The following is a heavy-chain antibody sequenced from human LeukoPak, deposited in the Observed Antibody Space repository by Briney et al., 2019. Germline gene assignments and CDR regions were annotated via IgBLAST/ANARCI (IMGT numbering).Heavy chain of an antibody. D-gene: IGHD3-22*01. CDR2: IYYSGST. Sequence: SETLSLTCTVSGGSISSYYWSWIRQPPGKGLEWIGYIYYSGSTNYNPSLKSRVTISVDTSKNQFSLKLSSVTAADTAVYYCARDVVGYYDSSGYYKNAFDIWGQGTMVTVSS. CDR3: ARDVVGYYDSSGYYKNAFDI. V-gene: IGHV4-59*01. CDR1: GGSISSYY. J-gene: IGHJ3*02.